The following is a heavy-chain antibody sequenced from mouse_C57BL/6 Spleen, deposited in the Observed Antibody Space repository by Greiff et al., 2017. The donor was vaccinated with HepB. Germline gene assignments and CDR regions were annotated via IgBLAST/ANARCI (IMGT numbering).Heavy chain of an antibody. CDR3: ARGLPYYYAMDY. J-gene: IGHJ4*01. V-gene: IGHV1-54*01. CDR1: GYAFTNYL. CDR2: INPGSGGT. D-gene: IGHD2-2*01. Sequence: QVQLQQSGAELVRPGTSVKVSCKASGYAFTNYLIEWVKQRPGQGLEWIGVINPGSGGTNYNEKFKGKATLTADKSSSTAYMQLSSLTSEDSAVYFCARGLPYYYAMDYWGQGTSVTVSS.